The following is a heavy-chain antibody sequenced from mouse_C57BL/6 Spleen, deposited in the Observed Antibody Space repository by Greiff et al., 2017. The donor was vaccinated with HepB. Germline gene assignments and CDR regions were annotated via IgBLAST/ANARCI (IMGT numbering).Heavy chain of an antibody. V-gene: IGHV14-4*01. CDR1: GFNIKDDY. CDR3: TFYYGNPDV. CDR2: IDPENGDT. Sequence: VHVKQSGAELVRPGASVKLSCTASGFNIKDDYMHWVKQRPEQGLEWIGWIDPENGDTEYASKFQGKATITADTSSNTAYLQLSSLTSEDTAVYYCTFYYGNPDVWGTGTTVTVSS. J-gene: IGHJ1*03. D-gene: IGHD2-1*01.